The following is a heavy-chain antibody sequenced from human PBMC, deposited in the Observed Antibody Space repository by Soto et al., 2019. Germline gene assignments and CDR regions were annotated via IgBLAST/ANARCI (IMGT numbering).Heavy chain of an antibody. Sequence: QVQLVESGGGVVQPGRSLRLSCAASGFTFSSYGMHWVRQAPGKGLEWVAVIWYDGSNKYYADSVKGRFTISRDNSKNTLDLQMNSLRAEDTAVYYCARDALAYCGGDCYSPFDYWGQGTLVTVSS. V-gene: IGHV3-33*01. CDR1: GFTFSSYG. CDR3: ARDALAYCGGDCYSPFDY. D-gene: IGHD2-21*02. J-gene: IGHJ4*02. CDR2: IWYDGSNK.